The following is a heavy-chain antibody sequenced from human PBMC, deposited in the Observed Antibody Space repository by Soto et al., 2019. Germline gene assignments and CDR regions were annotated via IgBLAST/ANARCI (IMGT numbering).Heavy chain of an antibody. CDR3: ATGPLSLYSADFR. Sequence: QVQLVQSGAEMRKPGASVMVSCKASGYTFTSYAMNWVRQAPGQRLEWMGWINGGNGDTKYSQRYQDGVTTTRETSATTVYMELSSLTSEDTAIYYCATGPLSLYSADFRWGRGTPVTASS. CDR2: INGGNGDT. V-gene: IGHV1-3*01. D-gene: IGHD6-13*01. J-gene: IGHJ4*02. CDR1: GYTFTSYA.